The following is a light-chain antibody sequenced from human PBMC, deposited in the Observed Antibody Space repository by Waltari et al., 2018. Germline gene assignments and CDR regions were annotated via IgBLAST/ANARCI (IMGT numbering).Light chain of an antibody. J-gene: IGLJ3*02. Sequence: SSELRQPSSVSVSPGQTARITCSGDVLSKKYGRWLQHKPGQAPVLVIYKDTKRPSVIPGRFSGSNSGTTVTLTISGVLPEDEADYYCYSAADNNWVFGGGTTLTVL. CDR2: KDT. V-gene: IGLV3-27*01. CDR1: VLSKKY. CDR3: YSAADNNWV.